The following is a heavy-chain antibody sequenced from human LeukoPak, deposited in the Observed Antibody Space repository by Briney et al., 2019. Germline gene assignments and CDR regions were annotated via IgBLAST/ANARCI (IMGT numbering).Heavy chain of an antibody. D-gene: IGHD4-17*01. V-gene: IGHV4-59*12. CDR2: IYYSGST. CDR3: AREGGNYGDYDWFDP. Sequence: SETLSHTCTVSGGSISSYYWSWIRQPPGKGLEWIGYIYYSGSTNYNPSLKSRVTISVDTSKNQFSLKLSSVTAADTAVYYCAREGGNYGDYDWFDPWGQGTLVTVSS. J-gene: IGHJ5*02. CDR1: GGSISSYY.